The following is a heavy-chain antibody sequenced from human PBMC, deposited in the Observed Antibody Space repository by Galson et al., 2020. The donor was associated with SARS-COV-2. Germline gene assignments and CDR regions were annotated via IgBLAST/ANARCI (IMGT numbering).Heavy chain of an antibody. Sequence: GESLKISCQGSGYSFTSYWIGRVRQMPGNGLEWMGIIYPRDYATSYRQSFPDQVTLPADKSISAAYLQWSSLKASDTAMYYCARRPLLYGSGSYYKNYYFDYWGQGTLVTVSS. D-gene: IGHD3-10*01. CDR3: ARRPLLYGSGSYYKNYYFDY. V-gene: IGHV5-51*01. J-gene: IGHJ4*02. CDR2: IYPRDYAT. CDR1: GYSFTSYW.